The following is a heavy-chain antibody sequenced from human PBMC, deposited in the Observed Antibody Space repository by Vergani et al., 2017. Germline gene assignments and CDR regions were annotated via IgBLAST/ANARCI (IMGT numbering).Heavy chain of an antibody. CDR3: ARDPDIVVVPAAPYYYYYYGMDV. Sequence: QVQLVQSGAELKKPGASVRVSCKASGFIFTDYYIHWMRQAPGQGLEWMGWISAYNGNTNYAQKLQGRVTMTTDTSTSTAYMELRSLRSDDTAVYYCARDPDIVVVPAAPYYYYYYGMDVWGQGTTVTVSS. D-gene: IGHD2-2*01. J-gene: IGHJ6*02. CDR2: ISAYNGNT. CDR1: GFIFTDYY. V-gene: IGHV1-18*04.